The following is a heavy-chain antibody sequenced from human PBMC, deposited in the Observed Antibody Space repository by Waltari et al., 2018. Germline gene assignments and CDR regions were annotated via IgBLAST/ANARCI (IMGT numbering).Heavy chain of an antibody. CDR3: AKVDYCGGDCYSALFDY. J-gene: IGHJ4*02. V-gene: IGHV3-23*01. D-gene: IGHD2-21*02. Sequence: EVQLLESGGGLVQPGGSLRLSCAASGFTFSSYAMSWVRQAPGKGLEWVSAIRGSGGSTYYADSVKGRFTISRDNSKNTLYLQMNSLRAEDTAVYYCAKVDYCGGDCYSALFDYWGQGTLVTVSS. CDR1: GFTFSSYA. CDR2: IRGSGGST.